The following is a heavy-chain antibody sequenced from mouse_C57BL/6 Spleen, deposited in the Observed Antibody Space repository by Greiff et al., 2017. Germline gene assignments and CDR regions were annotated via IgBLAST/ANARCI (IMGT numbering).Heavy chain of an antibody. Sequence: VQLQQSGAELVKPGASVKISCKASGYAFSGYCMNWVKQRHGKGLEWIGQIYPGNGDTNYNGTFKGKATLTADKSSSTAYMQLSSLTSEDSAVYVSARDYGNSPWFAYWGTGTLVTVSA. CDR3: ARDYGNSPWFAY. CDR1: GYAFSGYC. J-gene: IGHJ3*01. D-gene: IGHD2-1*01. V-gene: IGHV1-80*01. CDR2: IYPGNGDT.